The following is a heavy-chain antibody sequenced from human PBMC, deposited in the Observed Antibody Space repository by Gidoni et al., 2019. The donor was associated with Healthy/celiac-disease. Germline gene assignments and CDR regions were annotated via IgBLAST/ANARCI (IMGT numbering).Heavy chain of an antibody. V-gene: IGHV3-64D*06. J-gene: IGHJ4*02. CDR1: GVTFSSYA. CDR3: VKDGSSGWKDGY. Sequence: EQHLVQSGGGLVHPGRYRSVSCEASGVTFSSYAMHWVRQAPGQGLGYVSAIRSNGGSKYYADCVKGRFTISRDNSKNTLDLQMSSLRAEDTAVYYCVKDGSSGWKDGYWGQGTMVTVSS. CDR2: IRSNGGSK. D-gene: IGHD6-19*01.